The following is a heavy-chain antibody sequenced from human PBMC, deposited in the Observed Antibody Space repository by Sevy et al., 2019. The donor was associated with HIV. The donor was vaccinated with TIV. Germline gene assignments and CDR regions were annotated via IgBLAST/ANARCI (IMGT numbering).Heavy chain of an antibody. J-gene: IGHJ4*02. CDR3: ARDLPPSATTVAHFDY. V-gene: IGHV3-48*03. CDR2: ISQSGGTT. Sequence: GGSLRLSCAASGFIFSSYEMSWVRQAPGKGLEWVSHISQSGGTTYYSGSVKGRFTISRDNAKNSLYLQMNSLRAEDTAIYYCARDLPPSATTVAHFDYWGQGTLVTVSS. CDR1: GFIFSSYE. D-gene: IGHD4-17*01.